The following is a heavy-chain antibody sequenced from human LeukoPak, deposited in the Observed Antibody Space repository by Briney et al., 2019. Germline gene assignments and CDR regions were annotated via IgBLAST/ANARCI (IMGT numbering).Heavy chain of an antibody. CDR1: GFTFSNYG. J-gene: IGHJ4*02. CDR3: AKGGRGHYFDY. D-gene: IGHD1-26*01. CDR2: ISWNSGSI. Sequence: GGSLRLSCAASGFTFSNYGMNWVRQAPGKGLEWVSGISWNSGSIGYADSVKGRFTISRDNSKNTLYPQMNSLRAEDTAVYYCAKGGRGHYFDYWGQGTLVTVSS. V-gene: IGHV3-23*01.